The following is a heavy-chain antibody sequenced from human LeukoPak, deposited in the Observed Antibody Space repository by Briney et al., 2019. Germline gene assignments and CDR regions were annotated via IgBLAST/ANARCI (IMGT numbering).Heavy chain of an antibody. D-gene: IGHD3-16*01. CDR3: ARDNDSRDPPHFDY. Sequence: ASVKVSCKASGYTFTSYGINWVRQAPGQGLEWMGWISAYNGDTNYAQKLQGRVTMTTDKSTRTAYMELSSLRSEDTAVYYCARDNDSRDPPHFDYWGQGTLVTVSS. V-gene: IGHV1-18*01. CDR2: ISAYNGDT. J-gene: IGHJ4*02. CDR1: GYTFTSYG.